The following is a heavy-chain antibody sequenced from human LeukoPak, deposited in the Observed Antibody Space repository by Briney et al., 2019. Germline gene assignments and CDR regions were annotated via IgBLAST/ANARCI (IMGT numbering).Heavy chain of an antibody. Sequence: SETLSLTCAVSGGSLSPHYWSWIRRPLGKGLEWIGEINNRGTTNYSPSLRGRATISVDTSKNQFSLRLTSVTAADTAMYYCARVPLWWLTPFDFWGQGTLATVSS. CDR1: GGSLSPHY. CDR2: INNRGTT. D-gene: IGHD5-12*01. J-gene: IGHJ4*02. CDR3: ARVPLWWLTPFDF. V-gene: IGHV4-34*01.